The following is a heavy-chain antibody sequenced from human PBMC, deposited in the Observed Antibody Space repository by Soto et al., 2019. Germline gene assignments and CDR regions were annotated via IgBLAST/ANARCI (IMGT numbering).Heavy chain of an antibody. V-gene: IGHV5-51*01. J-gene: IGHJ6*02. D-gene: IGHD6-13*01. Sequence: GESLKISCKGSGYSFTSYWIGWVRQMPGKGLEWTGIIYPDDSDTRYSPSFQGQVTISADKSISTAYLQWSSLKASDTAMYYCARTAAAGKYYYGMDGWGQGTTVTVSS. CDR1: GYSFTSYW. CDR3: ARTAAAGKYYYGMDG. CDR2: IYPDDSDT.